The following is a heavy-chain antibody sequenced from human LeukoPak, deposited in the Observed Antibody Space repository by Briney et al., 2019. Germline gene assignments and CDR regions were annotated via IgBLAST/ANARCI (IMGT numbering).Heavy chain of an antibody. CDR1: GFTFSSYA. Sequence: GGSLTLSCAASGFTFSSYAMTWVRQAPGKGLEWVSGISGSGGNTYYTDSVRGRLSISRDNSKNTLYLQVNSLRAEDTAVYYCAKGRTEGGTLALDYWGQGTLVTVSS. CDR2: ISGSGGNT. D-gene: IGHD6-19*01. CDR3: AKGRTEGGTLALDY. V-gene: IGHV3-23*01. J-gene: IGHJ4*02.